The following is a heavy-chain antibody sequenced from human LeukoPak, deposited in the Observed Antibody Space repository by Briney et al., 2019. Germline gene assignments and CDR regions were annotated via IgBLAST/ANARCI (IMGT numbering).Heavy chain of an antibody. V-gene: IGHV3-21*01. CDR1: GFTFSYYS. CDR2: FSSGSSYI. J-gene: IGHJ4*02. D-gene: IGHD6-19*01. CDR3: ARDQGSDWSLPFDY. Sequence: GGSLRLSCAASGFTFSYYSMNWVRQAPGKGLEWFSSFSSGSSYIYYADSVKGRFTISRDNAKNSLYLQMNSLRAEDTAVYYCARDQGSDWSLPFDYWGQGTLVTVSS.